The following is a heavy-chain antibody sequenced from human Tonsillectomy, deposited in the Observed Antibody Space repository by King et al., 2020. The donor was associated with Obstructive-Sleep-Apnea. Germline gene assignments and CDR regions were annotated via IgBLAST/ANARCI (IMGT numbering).Heavy chain of an antibody. Sequence: QLQESGPGLVKPSETLSLTCTVSVGSIGIYYWSWIRQPPGKGLEWIGYIYYSGSTNYNPSLKSRVTISVDTSKNQFSLKLSSVPAADTAVYYCASSPTYGSYFNYWGQGTLVTVSS. D-gene: IGHD4-17*01. CDR2: IYYSGST. V-gene: IGHV4-59*01. CDR3: ASSPTYGSYFNY. CDR1: VGSIGIYY. J-gene: IGHJ4*02.